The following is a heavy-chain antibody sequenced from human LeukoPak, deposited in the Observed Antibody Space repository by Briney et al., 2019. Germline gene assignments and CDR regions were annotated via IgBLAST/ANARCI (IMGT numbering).Heavy chain of an antibody. V-gene: IGHV5-51*01. D-gene: IGHD1-26*01. Sequence: GESLKISCKGSGYSFTSYWIAWVRQMPGKGLEWMGIIYPGDSDTKYSPSFQGQVTISADKSITTAYLQWSSLKALDTAMYYCASSRIVGATDAFDIWGQGTMVTVSS. CDR3: ASSRIVGATDAFDI. CDR1: GYSFTSYW. J-gene: IGHJ3*02. CDR2: IYPGDSDT.